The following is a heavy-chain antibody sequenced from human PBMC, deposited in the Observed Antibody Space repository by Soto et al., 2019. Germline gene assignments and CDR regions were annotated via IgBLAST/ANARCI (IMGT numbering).Heavy chain of an antibody. CDR1: GGSISSYY. J-gene: IGHJ6*02. CDR2: IYYSGST. V-gene: IGHV4-59*01. Sequence: SETLSLTCTVSGGSISSYYWSWIRQPPGKGLEWIGYIYYSGSTNYNPSLKSRVTISVDTSKNQFSLKLSSVTAADTAVYYCARGYSYGPYYYYGMDVWGQGTTVTVS. D-gene: IGHD5-18*01. CDR3: ARGYSYGPYYYYGMDV.